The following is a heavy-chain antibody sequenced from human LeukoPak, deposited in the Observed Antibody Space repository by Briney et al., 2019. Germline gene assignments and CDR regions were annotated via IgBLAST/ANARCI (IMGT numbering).Heavy chain of an antibody. D-gene: IGHD6-19*01. CDR1: GFTFRTYG. Sequence: GGSLRLSCAASGFTFRTYGMHWARQAPGKGLEWVAYMQYDGSNKQYADSVKGRFSISRDNSKNILYLQMNSLRAEDTAVYYCARGHSSGWLWGQGTLVTVSS. V-gene: IGHV3-30*02. CDR3: ARGHSSGWL. J-gene: IGHJ4*02. CDR2: MQYDGSNK.